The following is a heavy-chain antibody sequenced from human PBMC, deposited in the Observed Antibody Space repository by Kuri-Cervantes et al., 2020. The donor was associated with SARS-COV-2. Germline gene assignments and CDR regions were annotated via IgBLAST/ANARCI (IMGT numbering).Heavy chain of an antibody. D-gene: IGHD3-3*01. CDR1: GGSISSSSYY. Sequence: SETLSLTCTVSGGSISSSSYYWGWIRQPPGKGLEWIGSIYYTGNTYYNPSLNSRVTMSVDTSKNQFSLKVSSVTAADTAVYYCARQYVLRHLEWSCEMRSTYYMDVWGKGTTVTVSS. J-gene: IGHJ6*03. CDR3: ARQYVLRHLEWSCEMRSTYYMDV. CDR2: IYYTGNT. V-gene: IGHV4-39*01.